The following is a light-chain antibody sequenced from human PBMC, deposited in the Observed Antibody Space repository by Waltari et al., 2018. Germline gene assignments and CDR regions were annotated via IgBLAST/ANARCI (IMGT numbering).Light chain of an antibody. CDR1: HNTGTF. CDR3: QQTYSALCCT. CDR2: AAA. Sequence: DIQMTQSPVSLSASVGDTVTITCRASHNTGTFLSWYQQRPAKAPTVLIYAAATLQIGVPSRFSGSGSGTDFTLTIFSLQPEDFATYFCQQTYSALCCTFGQGTKLEIK. J-gene: IGKJ2*02. V-gene: IGKV1-39*01.